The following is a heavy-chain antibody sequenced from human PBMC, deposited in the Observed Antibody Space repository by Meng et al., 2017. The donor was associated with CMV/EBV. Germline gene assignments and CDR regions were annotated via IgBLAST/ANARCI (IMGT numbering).Heavy chain of an antibody. CDR1: GFTFSSYS. CDR2: ISSSSSYI. Sequence: GGSLRLSCAASGFTFSSYSMNWVRQAPGKGREWVSSISSSSSYIYYADSVKGRFTISRDNAKNSLYLQMNSLRAEDTAVYYCARELVVVVPAATPYYYYGMDVWGQGTTVTVSS. CDR3: ARELVVVVPAATPYYYYGMDV. D-gene: IGHD2-2*01. V-gene: IGHV3-21*01. J-gene: IGHJ6*02.